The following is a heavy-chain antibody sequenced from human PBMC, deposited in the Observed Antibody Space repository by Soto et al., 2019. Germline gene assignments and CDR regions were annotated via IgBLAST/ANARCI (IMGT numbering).Heavy chain of an antibody. D-gene: IGHD2-8*02. CDR2: ISWNSGYI. J-gene: IGHJ6*02. CDR1: GFVFDDFA. CDR3: AKARAYSTGNYFYGMNV. V-gene: IGHV3-9*01. Sequence: EVRLVESGGGLVKPGRSLRLSCAASGFVFDDFAMHWVRQAPGKGLEWVSGISWNSGYIGYAASVKGRFTISRDNCKRSLYLQMNSLTAEDTALYYCAKARAYSTGNYFYGMNVWGQGTTVTVSS.